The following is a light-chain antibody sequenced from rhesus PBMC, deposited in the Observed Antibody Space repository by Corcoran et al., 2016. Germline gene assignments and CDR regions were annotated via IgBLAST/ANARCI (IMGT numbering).Light chain of an antibody. Sequence: DIQMTQSPSPLSASGGDRVTITCRASENINNYLNWYQQRPGKAPNLLLYKASTLQSGVPSRFGGSGAGTGFTLTLISLPPDDCATCYCQQRSTYPWTFGQEPKVRIK. V-gene: IGKV1-74*01. CDR3: QQRSTYPWT. CDR2: KAS. J-gene: IGKJ1*01. CDR1: ENINNY.